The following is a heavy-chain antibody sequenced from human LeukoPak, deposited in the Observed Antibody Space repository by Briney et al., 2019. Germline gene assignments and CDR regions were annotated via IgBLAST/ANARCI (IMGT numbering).Heavy chain of an antibody. CDR2: IWYDGTSK. Sequence: GRSLRLSCAASGFSLSAYGVHWVRQAPGKGLEWVAVIWYDGTSKDYADSVKGRFTFSRDNSKNSLYLQMNSLRAEDTAVYYCGRGAGDWGAAEIWGQGTRVSVSS. D-gene: IGHD3-16*01. CDR3: GRGAGDWGAAEI. CDR1: GFSLSAYG. V-gene: IGHV3-33*01. J-gene: IGHJ3*02.